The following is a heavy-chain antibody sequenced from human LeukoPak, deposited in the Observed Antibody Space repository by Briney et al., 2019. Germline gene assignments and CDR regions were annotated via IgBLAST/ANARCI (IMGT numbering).Heavy chain of an antibody. J-gene: IGHJ4*02. CDR1: GYLFHNYG. CDR3: ARDIGQWGYYDSRGHFRDF. Sequence: ASVKVSCKASGYLFHNYGFSWVRQAPGQGLEWMGWISSYDGNTKYAQELQGRVTMSTDTSTNTAYMELRSLRSDDTAVYFCARDIGQWGYYDSRGHFRDFWGQGTLVTVSS. CDR2: ISSYDGNT. D-gene: IGHD3-22*01. V-gene: IGHV1-18*01.